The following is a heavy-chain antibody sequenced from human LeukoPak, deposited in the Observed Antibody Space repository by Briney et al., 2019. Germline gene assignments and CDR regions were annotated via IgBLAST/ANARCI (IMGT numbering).Heavy chain of an antibody. CDR2: ISSSSSTI. D-gene: IGHD2-2*01. J-gene: IGHJ4*02. Sequence: GGSLRLSCAASGFTFSSYSMNWVRRAPGKGLEWVSYISSSSSTIYYADSVKGRFTISRDNAKNSLYLQMNSLRDGDTAVYYCAKLIPLVDCSSTSCYGFDYWGQGTLVTVSS. CDR1: GFTFSSYS. V-gene: IGHV3-48*02. CDR3: AKLIPLVDCSSTSCYGFDY.